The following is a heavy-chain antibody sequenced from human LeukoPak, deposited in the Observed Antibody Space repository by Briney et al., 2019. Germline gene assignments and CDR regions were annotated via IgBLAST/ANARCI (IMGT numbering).Heavy chain of an antibody. J-gene: IGHJ4*02. CDR3: ARGRRDGYNYDY. CDR1: GGSISSGSYY. D-gene: IGHD5-24*01. Sequence: SETLSLTCTVSGGSISSGSYYWSWIRQPAGTGLEWIGRIYTSGSTNYNPSLKSRVTISVDTSKNQFSLKLSSVTAADTAVYYCARGRRDGYNYDYWGQGTLVTVSS. V-gene: IGHV4-61*02. CDR2: IYTSGST.